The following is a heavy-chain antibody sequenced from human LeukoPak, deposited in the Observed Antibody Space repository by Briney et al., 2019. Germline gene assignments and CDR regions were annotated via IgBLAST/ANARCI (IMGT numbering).Heavy chain of an antibody. D-gene: IGHD3-9*01. CDR3: ARDVFDWLSGYYYYYMDV. CDR2: IYYSGST. Sequence: SETLSLTCTVSGGSISSYYWSWIRQPPGKGLEWIGYIYYSGSTNYNPSLKSRVTISVDTSKNQFSLKLSSVTAADTAVYYCARDVFDWLSGYYYYYMDVWGKGTTVTVSS. J-gene: IGHJ6*03. CDR1: GGSISSYY. V-gene: IGHV4-59*12.